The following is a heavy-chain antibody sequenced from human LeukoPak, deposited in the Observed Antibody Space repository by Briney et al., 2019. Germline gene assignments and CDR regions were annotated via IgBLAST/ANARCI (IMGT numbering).Heavy chain of an antibody. D-gene: IGHD1-7*01. V-gene: IGHV3-21*01. Sequence: PGGSLRLSCAASGFTFSSYTMNWVRQAPGKGLEWVSSISSSSSHIYYTDSVKGRFTISRDNSKNTLYLQMNSLRAEDTAVYYCAKEWETGTPDDAFDIWGQGTMVTVSS. CDR1: GFTFSSYT. CDR3: AKEWETGTPDDAFDI. CDR2: ISSSSSHI. J-gene: IGHJ3*02.